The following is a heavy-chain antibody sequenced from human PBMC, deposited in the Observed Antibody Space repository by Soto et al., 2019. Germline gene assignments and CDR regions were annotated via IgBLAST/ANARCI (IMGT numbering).Heavy chain of an antibody. CDR2: ISYDGSNK. V-gene: IGHV3-30*18. D-gene: IGHD4-17*01. Sequence: GGSLRLSCAASGFTFSSYGMHWVHQAPGKGLEWVAVISYDGSNKYYADSVKGRFTISRDNSKNTLYLQMNSLRAEDTAVYYCAKGTYGDRSLDYFDYWGQGTLVTVSS. J-gene: IGHJ4*02. CDR3: AKGTYGDRSLDYFDY. CDR1: GFTFSSYG.